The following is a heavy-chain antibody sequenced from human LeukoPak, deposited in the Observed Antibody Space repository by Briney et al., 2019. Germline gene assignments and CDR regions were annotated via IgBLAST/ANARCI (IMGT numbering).Heavy chain of an antibody. CDR1: GYTFSTYA. Sequence: GGSLRLSCAASGYTFSTYAMSWVRQAPGRGLEWVSGICGSGGCTYYADSVKGRFTISRDNSKNTLYLQMNSLRVEDTAVYYCASTPFYDYVWGSYRYRGLFDNWGQGTLVSVSS. D-gene: IGHD3-16*02. CDR2: ICGSGGCT. J-gene: IGHJ4*02. V-gene: IGHV3-23*01. CDR3: ASTPFYDYVWGSYRYRGLFDN.